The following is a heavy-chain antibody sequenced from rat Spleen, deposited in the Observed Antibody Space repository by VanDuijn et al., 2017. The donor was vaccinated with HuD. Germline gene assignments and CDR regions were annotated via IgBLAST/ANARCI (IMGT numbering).Heavy chain of an antibody. CDR3: TRSYGGYTSNWFAY. J-gene: IGHJ3*01. V-gene: IGHV2S8*01. Sequence: QVQLKESGPGLVQPSQTLSLTCTVSGFSLTSNGVSWVRQPPGKGLEWIAAISTGGNTYYNSGLKSRLGISRDTSKSQVFLKMNSLQTEDTAIYFCTRSYGGYTSNWFAYWGQGTLVTVSS. D-gene: IGHD1-11*01. CDR1: GFSLTSNG. CDR2: ISTGGNT.